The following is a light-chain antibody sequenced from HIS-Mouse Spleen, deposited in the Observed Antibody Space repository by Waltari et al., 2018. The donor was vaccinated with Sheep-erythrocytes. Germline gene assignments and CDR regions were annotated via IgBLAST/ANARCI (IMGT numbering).Light chain of an antibody. Sequence: SYELTQPPSVSVSPGQTASITCPGDKLGDKYACWYQQKPGQSPVLVSYQASKRPSGIPERFSGSNSGNTATLTISGTQAMDEADYYCQAWDSSTYVFGTGTKVTVL. CDR1: KLGDKY. CDR2: QAS. V-gene: IGLV3-1*01. J-gene: IGLJ1*01. CDR3: QAWDSSTYV.